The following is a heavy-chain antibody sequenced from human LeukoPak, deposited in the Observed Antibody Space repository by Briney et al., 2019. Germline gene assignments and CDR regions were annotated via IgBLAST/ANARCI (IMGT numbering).Heavy chain of an antibody. Sequence: SGGSLRLSCVASGLNFDDSAMHWVRQAPGKGLEWVSLISADGGSTFSADSVKGRSSISRDNSKNSLYLQMNSLRSEDTAMYYCAKESGKFDYWGQGTLVAVSS. CDR1: GLNFDDSA. CDR3: AKESGKFDY. J-gene: IGHJ4*02. CDR2: ISADGGST. V-gene: IGHV3-43*02.